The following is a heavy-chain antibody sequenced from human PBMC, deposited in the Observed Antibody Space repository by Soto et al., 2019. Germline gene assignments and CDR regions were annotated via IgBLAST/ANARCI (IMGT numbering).Heavy chain of an antibody. CDR2: IYHSGST. Sequence: SETLSLTCAVSGGSISSGGYSWSWIRQPPGKGLEWIGYIYHSGSTYYNPSLKSRVTISVDRPKNQFSLKLSSVTAADTAVYYCASLMIGYCISTSCYAGSRGGLGMDVWGQGTTVTVSS. D-gene: IGHD2-2*01. V-gene: IGHV4-30-2*02. CDR1: GGSISSGGYS. CDR3: ASLMIGYCISTSCYAGSRGGLGMDV. J-gene: IGHJ6*02.